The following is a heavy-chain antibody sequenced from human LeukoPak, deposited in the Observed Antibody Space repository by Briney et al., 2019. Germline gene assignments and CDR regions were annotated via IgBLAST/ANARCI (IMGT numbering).Heavy chain of an antibody. CDR2: MNPNSGNT. CDR1: GYTFTSYD. Sequence: ASVKVSCKASGYTFTSYDINWVRQATGQGLEWMGWMNPNSGNTGYAQKFQGRVTMTRNTSISTAYMELSRLRSDDTAVYYCARVRRALSSSDYWGQGTLVTVSS. D-gene: IGHD6-13*01. V-gene: IGHV1-8*01. J-gene: IGHJ4*02. CDR3: ARVRRALSSSDY.